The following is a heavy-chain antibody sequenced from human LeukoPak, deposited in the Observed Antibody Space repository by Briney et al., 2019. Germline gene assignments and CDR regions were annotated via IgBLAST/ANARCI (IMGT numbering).Heavy chain of an antibody. J-gene: IGHJ4*02. V-gene: IGHV3-21*01. D-gene: IGHD4-17*01. CDR1: GFTFSSYS. Sequence: GGSLRLSCAASGFTFSSYSMNWVRQAPGKGLEWVSSISSSSSYIYYADSAKGRFTISRDNAKNSLYLQMNSLRAEDTAVYHCAREDYGDYEGFKVIDYWGQGTLVTVSS. CDR3: AREDYGDYEGFKVIDY. CDR2: ISSSSSYI.